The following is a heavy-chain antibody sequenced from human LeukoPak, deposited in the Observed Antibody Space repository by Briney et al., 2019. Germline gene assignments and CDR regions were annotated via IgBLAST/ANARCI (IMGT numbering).Heavy chain of an antibody. CDR1: GYTFTSYY. Sequence: ASVKVSCKASGYTFTSYYMHWVRQAPGQGLEWMGIISPSGGSTSYAQKFQGRVTMTRDTSTSTVYMELSSLRSEDTAVYYCARDRNTIFGVVIYWFDPWGQGTLVTVSS. J-gene: IGHJ5*02. D-gene: IGHD3-3*01. CDR2: ISPSGGST. CDR3: ARDRNTIFGVVIYWFDP. V-gene: IGHV1-46*01.